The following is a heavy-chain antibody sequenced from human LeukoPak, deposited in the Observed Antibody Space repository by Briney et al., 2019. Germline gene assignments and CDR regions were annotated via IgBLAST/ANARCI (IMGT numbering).Heavy chain of an antibody. J-gene: IGHJ6*03. CDR2: IYWDDDK. V-gene: IGHV2-5*02. Sequence: SGPTLVNPTQTLTLTCTFSGFSLSTSGVGVGWIRQPPGKALEWLALIYWDDDKRYSPSLKSRLTITKDTSKNQVVLTMTNMDPVDTATYYCAHTRYYYGSGSPLDYYYYMDVWGKGTTVTVSS. D-gene: IGHD3-10*01. CDR3: AHTRYYYGSGSPLDYYYYMDV. CDR1: GFSLSTSGVG.